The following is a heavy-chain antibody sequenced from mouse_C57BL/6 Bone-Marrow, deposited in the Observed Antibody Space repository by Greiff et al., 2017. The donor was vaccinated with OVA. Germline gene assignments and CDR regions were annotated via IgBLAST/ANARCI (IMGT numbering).Heavy chain of an antibody. CDR2: IDPENGDT. V-gene: IGHV14-4*01. D-gene: IGHD3-2*02. CDR3: TTGGLRLRAY. J-gene: IGHJ3*01. Sequence: EVQLQESGAELVRPGASVKLSCTASGFNIKDVYMHWVKQRPEQGLEWIGWIDPENGDTEYASKFQGKATITADTSSNTAYLQLSSLTSEDTAVYYCTTGGLRLRAYWGQGTLVTVSA. CDR1: GFNIKDVY.